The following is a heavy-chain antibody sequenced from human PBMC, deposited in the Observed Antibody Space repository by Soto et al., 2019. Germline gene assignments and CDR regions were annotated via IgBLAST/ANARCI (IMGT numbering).Heavy chain of an antibody. CDR1: GYTFTSYD. Sequence: ASVKVSCKASGYTFTSYDINWVRQATGQGLEWIGWMNPNSGNTGYAQKFQGRVTMTRNTSISTDYMELSSLRSEDTAVYYFARDPNYYGSGSYYTAGYMDVWGKGTTVTVSS. CDR3: ARDPNYYGSGSYYTAGYMDV. V-gene: IGHV1-8*01. J-gene: IGHJ6*03. CDR2: MNPNSGNT. D-gene: IGHD3-10*01.